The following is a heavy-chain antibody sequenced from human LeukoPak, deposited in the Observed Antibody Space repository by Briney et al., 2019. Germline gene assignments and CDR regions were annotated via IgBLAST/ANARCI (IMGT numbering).Heavy chain of an antibody. CDR2: ISAYNGNT. J-gene: IGHJ6*03. D-gene: IGHD3-22*01. CDR1: GYTFTSYG. CDR3: ARAGSSGYYNYYYYYMDV. Sequence: ASVKVSCKASGYTFTSYGISWVRQAPGQGLEWMGWISAYNGNTNYAQKLQGRVTMTTDTSTSTAYMELRSLRSDDTAVYYCARAGSSGYYNYYYYYMDVWGKGTTVTVSS. V-gene: IGHV1-18*01.